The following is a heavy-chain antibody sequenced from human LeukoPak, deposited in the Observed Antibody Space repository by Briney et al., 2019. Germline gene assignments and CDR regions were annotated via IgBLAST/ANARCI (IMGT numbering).Heavy chain of an antibody. CDR1: GGSISSSNW. D-gene: IGHD3-9*01. Sequence: PSETLSLTCAVSGGSISSSNWWSWVRQPPGKGLEWIGEIYHSGSTNYNPSLKSRVTISVDKSKNQFSLKLSSVTAADTAAYYCAAGYYDILTGYVHWGQGTLVTVSS. CDR3: AAGYYDILTGYVH. V-gene: IGHV4-4*02. CDR2: IYHSGST. J-gene: IGHJ4*02.